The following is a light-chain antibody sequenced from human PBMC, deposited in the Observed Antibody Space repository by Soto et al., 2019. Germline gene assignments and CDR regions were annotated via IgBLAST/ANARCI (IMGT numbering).Light chain of an antibody. J-gene: IGKJ1*01. V-gene: IGKV1-9*01. CDR2: AAS. CDR3: QQLNSYPPT. CDR1: RGISSY. Sequence: DIQLTQSPSFLSASVGDRVTITCRASRGISSYLAWYQQKPGKAPKLLIYAASTLQSGVPSRFSGSGSGTEFTLTISSLQHEDFATYYCQQLNSYPPTFGQGTKLDIK.